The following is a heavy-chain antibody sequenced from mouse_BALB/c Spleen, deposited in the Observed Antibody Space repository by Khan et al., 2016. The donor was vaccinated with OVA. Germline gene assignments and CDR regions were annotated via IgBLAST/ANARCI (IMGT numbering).Heavy chain of an antibody. Sequence: VQLKQSGPGLVKPSQSLSLTCTVTGYSITSDYAWDWIRQFPGNKLEWMGYISYGGSTSYNPSLKSRISITRDTSKNQFFLQLNSVTTEDTATYDCARKNYYGYAMDYGGQGTSVTVSS. D-gene: IGHD1-1*01. CDR2: ISYGGST. J-gene: IGHJ4*01. CDR3: ARKNYYGYAMDY. V-gene: IGHV3-2*02. CDR1: GYSITSDYA.